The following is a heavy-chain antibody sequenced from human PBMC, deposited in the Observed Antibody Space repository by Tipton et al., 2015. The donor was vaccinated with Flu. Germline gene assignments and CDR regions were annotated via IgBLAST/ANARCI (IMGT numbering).Heavy chain of an antibody. Sequence: SLRLSCVASGFTFSSYDMNWVRQAPGKGLEWISSISTSANTIYYAESVKGRFTMSRDNAKNSLYLQMDSLRVEDTAVYYCARPTYGMDVWGQGTTVTISS. V-gene: IGHV3-48*03. CDR1: GFTFSSYD. CDR2: ISTSANTI. J-gene: IGHJ6*02. CDR3: ARPTYGMDV.